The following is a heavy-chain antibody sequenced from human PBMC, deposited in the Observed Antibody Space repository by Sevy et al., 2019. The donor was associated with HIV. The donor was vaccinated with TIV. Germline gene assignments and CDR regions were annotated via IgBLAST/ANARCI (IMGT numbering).Heavy chain of an antibody. D-gene: IGHD3-10*01. CDR3: AKDRLWCRDQKYDAFDI. Sequence: GKSLKISCAASGFTFSSYAMSWVRQAPGKGLEWVSAISGSGGSTYDADSVKGRFTISRDNSKNTLYLQMNSLRAEDTALYYCAKDRLWCRDQKYDAFDIWGQGTMVTVSS. CDR2: ISGSGGST. V-gene: IGHV3-23*01. CDR1: GFTFSSYA. J-gene: IGHJ3*02.